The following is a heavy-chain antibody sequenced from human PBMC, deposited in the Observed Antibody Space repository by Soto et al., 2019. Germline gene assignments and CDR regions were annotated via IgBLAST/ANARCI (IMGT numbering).Heavy chain of an antibody. CDR1: GGSFTSNNW. V-gene: IGHV4-4*02. J-gene: IGHJ4*02. Sequence: KPSETLSLTCAVSGGSFTSNNWWTWVRQPPGQGLEWIGEIYRTGSTNYNPSLKSRVTISLDKSENQFSLKVTSLTAADMAVYYCASRDPGTSVDYWGQGTLVTVSS. D-gene: IGHD1-7*01. CDR2: IYRTGST. CDR3: ASRDPGTSVDY.